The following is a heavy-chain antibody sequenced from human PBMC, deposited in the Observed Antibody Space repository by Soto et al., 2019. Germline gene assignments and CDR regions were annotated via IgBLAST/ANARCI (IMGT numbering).Heavy chain of an antibody. CDR3: ARLIAARRGFDY. V-gene: IGHV4-59*01. Sequence: PSQTLSPTGPVFGDSIPRYYWSWFRHPPGKGLEWIGYIYYSGSTNYTPSLKSRVTISVDTSKNQFSLKLSSVTAADTAVYYCARLIAARRGFDYWGQGTLVTVSS. D-gene: IGHD6-6*01. CDR1: GDSIPRYY. J-gene: IGHJ4*02. CDR2: IYYSGST.